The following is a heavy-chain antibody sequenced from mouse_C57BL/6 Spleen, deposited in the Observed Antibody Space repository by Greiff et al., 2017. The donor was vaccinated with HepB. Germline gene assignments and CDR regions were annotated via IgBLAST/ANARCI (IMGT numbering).Heavy chain of an antibody. CDR2: ISDGGSYT. Sequence: DVMLVESGGGLVKPGGSLKLSCAASGFTFSSYAMSWVRQTPEKRLEWVATISDGGSYTYYPDNVKGRFTISRDNAKNNLYLQMSHLKSEDTAMYYCASLIYDGYLFAYWGQGTLVTVSA. CDR3: ASLIYDGYLFAY. CDR1: GFTFSSYA. D-gene: IGHD2-3*01. J-gene: IGHJ3*01. V-gene: IGHV5-4*03.